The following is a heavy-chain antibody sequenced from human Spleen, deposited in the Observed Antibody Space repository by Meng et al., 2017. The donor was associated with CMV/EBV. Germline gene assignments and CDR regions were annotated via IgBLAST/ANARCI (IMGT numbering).Heavy chain of an antibody. CDR2: INPNSGGT. CDR1: YTLTGYY. Sequence: YTLTGYYMHWVRQAPGQGLEWMGWINPNSGGTNYAQKFQGWVTMTRDTSISTAYMELSRLRSDDTAVYYCARALSSSGWYNQRFDPWGQGTLVTVSS. D-gene: IGHD6-19*01. V-gene: IGHV1-2*04. CDR3: ARALSSSGWYNQRFDP. J-gene: IGHJ5*02.